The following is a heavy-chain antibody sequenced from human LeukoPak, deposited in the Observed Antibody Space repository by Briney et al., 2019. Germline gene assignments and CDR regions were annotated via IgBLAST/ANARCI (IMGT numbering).Heavy chain of an antibody. D-gene: IGHD3-10*01. CDR2: IKSKTDGGTT. Sequence: GGSLRLSCAASGFTFSNAWMSWVRQAPGKGLEWVGRIKSKTDGGTTDYAAPVKGRFTISRDDSKNTLYLQMNSLKTEDTAVYYCTTVTGMVRGVPFDYWGQGTLVTVSS. CDR1: GFTFSNAW. CDR3: TTVTGMVRGVPFDY. J-gene: IGHJ4*02. V-gene: IGHV3-15*01.